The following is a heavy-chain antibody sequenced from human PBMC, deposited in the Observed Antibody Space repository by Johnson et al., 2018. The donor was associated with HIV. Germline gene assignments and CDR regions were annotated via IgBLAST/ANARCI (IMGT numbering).Heavy chain of an antibody. V-gene: IGHV3-20*04. CDR3: ARGIMITFGGVIPNDAFDI. Sequence: VQLVESGGGLVKPGGSLRLSCAASGFNLSDYYMRWIRQTPGKGLEWVSGINWNGGSTGYADSVKGRFTISRDNAKNSLYLQMNSLRAEDTALYYCARGIMITFGGVIPNDAFDIWGQGTMVTVSS. CDR1: GFNLSDYY. D-gene: IGHD3-16*02. J-gene: IGHJ3*02. CDR2: INWNGGST.